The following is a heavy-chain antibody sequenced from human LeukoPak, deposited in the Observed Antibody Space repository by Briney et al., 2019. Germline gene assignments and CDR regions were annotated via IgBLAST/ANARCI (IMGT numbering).Heavy chain of an antibody. V-gene: IGHV1-69*05. Sequence: SVKVSCKASGGTFSSYAISWVRQAPGQGLEWMGGIILIFGTANYAQKFQGRVTITTDESTSTAYMELSSLRSEDTAVYYCARAHPGSYIDYWGQGTLVTVSS. CDR3: ARAHPGSYIDY. D-gene: IGHD1-26*01. J-gene: IGHJ4*02. CDR2: IILIFGTA. CDR1: GGTFSSYA.